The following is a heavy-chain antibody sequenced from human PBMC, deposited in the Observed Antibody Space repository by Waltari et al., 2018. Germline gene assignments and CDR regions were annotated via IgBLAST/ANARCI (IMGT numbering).Heavy chain of an antibody. CDR1: GFSFGSYA. CDR3: ARDRLAAPGTGGRFDV. J-gene: IGHJ3*01. CDR2: ISDTGLTT. D-gene: IGHD6-13*01. V-gene: IGHV3-23*01. Sequence: EVQMLESGGGLVQPGGTLRVSCAGYGFSFGSYAMSWVRQAPGRGLEWVSGISDTGLTTYYADSVKGRFTISRDNSKNTLYLQMNSLRDEDTALYYCARDRLAAPGTGGRFDVWGQGTLVSVSS.